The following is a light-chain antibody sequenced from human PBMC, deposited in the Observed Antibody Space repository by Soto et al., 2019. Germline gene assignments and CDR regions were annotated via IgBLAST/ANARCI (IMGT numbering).Light chain of an antibody. J-gene: IGKJ4*01. Sequence: EIVLTQSPATLSLSPGERATLSCRASQSVSSYLAWYQQKPGQAPRLLIYDASNRATGIPARFSGSGSGTDFILTISSLEPEYFAVYYCQQRSNWPPTFGGGTKVEIK. CDR3: QQRSNWPPT. CDR1: QSVSSY. V-gene: IGKV3-11*01. CDR2: DAS.